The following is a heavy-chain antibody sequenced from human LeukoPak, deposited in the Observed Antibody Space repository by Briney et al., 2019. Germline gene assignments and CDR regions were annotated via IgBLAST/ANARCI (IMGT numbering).Heavy chain of an antibody. CDR1: GYSISSDYY. V-gene: IGHV4-38-2*02. J-gene: IGHJ2*01. CDR2: IYHVGNS. CDR3: ARRLPPPWCFDL. Sequence: SETLSLTCTVSGYSISSDYYWGWIRQSPGKGPEWIASIYHVGNSYYNPSLKSRVTISVDTSKNQFSLKLSSVTAADTAVYYCARRLPPPWCFDLWGRGTLVTVSS.